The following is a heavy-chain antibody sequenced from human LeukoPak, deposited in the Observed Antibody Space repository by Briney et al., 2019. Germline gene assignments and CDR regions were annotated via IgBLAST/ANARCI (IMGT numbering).Heavy chain of an antibody. CDR3: VKRSPYYFDY. CDR1: GFTFSNYA. J-gene: IGHJ4*02. Sequence: PGGSLRLSCAASGFTFSNYAMSWVRQAPGKGLEWVSSIGATSGGTYYADSVKGRFTISRDNSKNTLYLQMNSLRAEDTAIYYYVKRSPYYFDYWGQGTLVTVSS. V-gene: IGHV3-23*01. CDR2: IGATSGGT.